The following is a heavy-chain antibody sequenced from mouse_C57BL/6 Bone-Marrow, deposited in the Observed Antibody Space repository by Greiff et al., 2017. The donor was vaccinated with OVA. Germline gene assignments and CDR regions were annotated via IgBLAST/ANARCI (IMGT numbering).Heavy chain of an antibody. CDR2: IYPGGGYT. J-gene: IGHJ1*03. V-gene: IGHV1-63*01. D-gene: IGHD1-1*01. CDR3: AINYYGSSPRYFDV. CDR1: GYTFTNYW. Sequence: QVQLQQSGAELVRPGTSVKMSCKASGYTFTNYWIGWAQQSPGHGLAWIGDIYPGGGYTNYNEKFKGKATLTADKSSSTAYMQFSSLTSEDSAIYYCAINYYGSSPRYFDVWGTGTTVTVSS.